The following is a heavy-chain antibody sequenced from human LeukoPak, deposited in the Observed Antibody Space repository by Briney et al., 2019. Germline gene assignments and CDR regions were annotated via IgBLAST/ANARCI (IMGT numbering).Heavy chain of an antibody. D-gene: IGHD5-24*01. CDR3: ARRNGYNAGALDFDY. V-gene: IGHV5-51*01. J-gene: IGHJ4*02. CDR1: GYIFTSYW. Sequence: PVASVKISCKGSGYIFTSYWIGWVRQMPGKGLEWMGIISPGDSDTAYSPSFQGQVTISADKSINTAYLHWSSLKASDTAMYYCARRNGYNAGALDFDYWGQGTLVTVSS. CDR2: ISPGDSDT.